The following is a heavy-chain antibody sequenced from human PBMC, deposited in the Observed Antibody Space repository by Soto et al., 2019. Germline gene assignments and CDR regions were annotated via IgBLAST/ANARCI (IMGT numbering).Heavy chain of an antibody. CDR3: ARVGPPSDY. J-gene: IGHJ4*02. CDR2: IKSKTDGGTT. Sequence: ETLSLTCTVSGGSISSYYWSWARQAPGKGLEWVGRIKSKTDGGTTDYAAPVKGRFTISRDDSKNTLYPQMNSLRAEDTAVYYCARVGPPSDYWGQGTPVTVSS. CDR1: GGSISSYY. V-gene: IGHV3-15*01.